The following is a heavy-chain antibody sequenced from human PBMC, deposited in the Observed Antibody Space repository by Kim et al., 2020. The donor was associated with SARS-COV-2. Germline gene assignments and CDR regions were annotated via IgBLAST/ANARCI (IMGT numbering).Heavy chain of an antibody. CDR2: IDPSDSYT. J-gene: IGHJ6*02. D-gene: IGHD6-13*01. CDR1: GYSFTSYW. CDR3: AGTGYSSSFEVPYYYGMDV. V-gene: IGHV5-10-1*01. Sequence: GESLKISCKGSGYSFTSYWISWVRQMPGKGLEWMGRIDPSDSYTNYSPSFQGHVTISADKSISTAYLQWSSLKASDTAMYYCAGTGYSSSFEVPYYYGMDVWGQGTTVTVSS.